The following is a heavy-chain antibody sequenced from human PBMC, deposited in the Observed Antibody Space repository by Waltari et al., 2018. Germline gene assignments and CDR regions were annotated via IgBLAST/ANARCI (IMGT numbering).Heavy chain of an antibody. J-gene: IGHJ4*02. Sequence: VESGGGVVQPGRSLRVSCAAPGFPFSNWLIHWVRQAPGKGLEWVAAMSYDGISRYYADSVKGRFTIGGDDSKNTVYLQIDSLRPEDTAVYYCAREGGTSGYSGYFDHWGQGTLVTVSS. CDR2: MSYDGISR. CDR1: GFPFSNWL. CDR3: AREGGTSGYSGYFDH. V-gene: IGHV3-30*01. D-gene: IGHD2-15*01.